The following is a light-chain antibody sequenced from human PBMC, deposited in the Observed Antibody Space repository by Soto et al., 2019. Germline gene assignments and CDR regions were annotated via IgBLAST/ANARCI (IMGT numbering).Light chain of an antibody. Sequence: QAVVTQPPSASGTPGQRVTISCSGSRSSIGANTVNWYQQLPGTAPKLLIHSNDVRPSGVPDRFLGSKSGTSASLAISGLQSEDEADYYCVSWDDSLNGWVFGGGTKVTVL. J-gene: IGLJ3*02. CDR2: SND. CDR3: VSWDDSLNGWV. V-gene: IGLV1-44*01. CDR1: RSSIGANT.